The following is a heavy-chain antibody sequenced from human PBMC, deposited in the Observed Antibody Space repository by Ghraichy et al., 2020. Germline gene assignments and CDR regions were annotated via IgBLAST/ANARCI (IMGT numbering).Heavy chain of an antibody. Sequence: SETLSLTCTVSGGSISSYYWSWIRQPPGKGLEWIGYIYYSGSTNYNPSLKSRVTISVDTSKNQFSLKVSSVTAADTAVYYCARQLGYCSTSNCYPWFDPWGQGTLVTVSS. CDR3: ARQLGYCSTSNCYPWFDP. V-gene: IGHV4-59*08. J-gene: IGHJ5*02. D-gene: IGHD2-15*01. CDR2: IYYSGST. CDR1: GGSISSYY.